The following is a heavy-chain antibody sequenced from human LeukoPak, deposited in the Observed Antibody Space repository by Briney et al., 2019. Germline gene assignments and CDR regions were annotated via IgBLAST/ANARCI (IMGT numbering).Heavy chain of an antibody. CDR1: GGSISSYY. CDR3: ARDGYGGAFDI. V-gene: IGHV4-59*01. Sequence: SETLSLTCTVSGGSISSYYWSWIRPPPGKGLEWIGYIYYSGSTNYNPSLKSRVTISVDTSKNQFSLKLSSVTAADTAVYYCARDGYGGAFDIWGQGTMVTVSS. J-gene: IGHJ3*02. CDR2: IYYSGST. D-gene: IGHD4-17*01.